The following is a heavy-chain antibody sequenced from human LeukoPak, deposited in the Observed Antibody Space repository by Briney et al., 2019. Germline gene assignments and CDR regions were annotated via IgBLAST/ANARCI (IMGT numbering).Heavy chain of an antibody. Sequence: PSETLSLTCAVYGGSFSGYYWSWIRQPPGKGLEWIGEINHSGSTNYNPSLKSRVTISVDTSKNQFSLKLSSVTAADTAVYYCARANGYMSYYGSGSYYIIYWGQGTLVTVSS. J-gene: IGHJ4*02. CDR2: INHSGST. CDR3: ARANGYMSYYGSGSYYIIY. V-gene: IGHV4-34*01. CDR1: GGSFSGYY. D-gene: IGHD3-10*01.